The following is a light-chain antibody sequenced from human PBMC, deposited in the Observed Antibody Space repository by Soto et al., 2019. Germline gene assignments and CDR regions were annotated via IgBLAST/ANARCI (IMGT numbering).Light chain of an antibody. CDR1: SSNIGAGYD. Sequence: QAVVTQPPSVSGAPGQRITISCTGSSSNIGAGYDVHWYQQLPGTAPKLLIYGNNNRPSGVPDRFSGSKSGTSPSLAITGLQAEDEADYYCQSYDISLSTGVFGTGTKVTVL. CDR3: QSYDISLSTGV. CDR2: GNN. V-gene: IGLV1-40*01. J-gene: IGLJ1*01.